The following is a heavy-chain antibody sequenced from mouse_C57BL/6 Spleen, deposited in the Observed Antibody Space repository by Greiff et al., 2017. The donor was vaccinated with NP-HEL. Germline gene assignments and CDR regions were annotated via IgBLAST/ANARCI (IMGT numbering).Heavy chain of an antibody. Sequence: EVQLQQSGAELVKPGASVKLSCTASGFNIKDYYMHWVKQRTEQGLEWIGRIDPEDGDTKYAPKFQGKATITADTSSNTAYLQLSSLTSEDTAVYYCAREGDYDECYAMDYWGQGTSVTVSS. V-gene: IGHV14-2*01. CDR3: AREGDYDECYAMDY. CDR2: IDPEDGDT. D-gene: IGHD2-4*01. CDR1: GFNIKDYY. J-gene: IGHJ4*01.